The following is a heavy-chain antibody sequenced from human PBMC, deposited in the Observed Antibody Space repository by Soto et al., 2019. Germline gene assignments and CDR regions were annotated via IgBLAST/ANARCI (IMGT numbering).Heavy chain of an antibody. CDR2: ISSNGGTT. D-gene: IGHD1-7*01. J-gene: IGHJ4*02. CDR1: GFTFSSYD. CDR3: VRRVSGNYDF. V-gene: IGHV3-64*01. Sequence: GGSLRLSCVASGFTFSSYDMHWVRQAPGKGLEYVSSISSNGGTTYYGNSVKGRFTISRDNSKNTLYLQMGSLRAEDMAVYYCVRRVSGNYDFWGQGTLVTVSS.